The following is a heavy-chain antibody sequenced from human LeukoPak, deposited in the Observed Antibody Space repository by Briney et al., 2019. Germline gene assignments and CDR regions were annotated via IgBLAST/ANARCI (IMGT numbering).Heavy chain of an antibody. Sequence: KPSETLSLTCAVSGGSISSGGYSWSWIRQPPGKGLEWIGYIYHSGSTYYNPSLKSRVTISVDRSKNQFSLKLNSVTAADTAVYYCARNHCGDDCFAFDIWGQGTMVTVSS. V-gene: IGHV4-30-2*02. J-gene: IGHJ3*02. CDR1: GGSISSGGYS. CDR2: IYHSGST. CDR3: ARNHCGDDCFAFDI. D-gene: IGHD2-21*02.